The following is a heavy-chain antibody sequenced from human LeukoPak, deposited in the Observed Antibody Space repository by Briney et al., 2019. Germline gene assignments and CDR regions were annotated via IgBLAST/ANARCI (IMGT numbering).Heavy chain of an antibody. CDR1: GGSISSSNW. CDR2: IYHSGST. D-gene: IGHD6-13*01. CDR3: ARLGGAAAGTVGAY. Sequence: PSETLSLTCAVSGGSISSSNWWSWVRQPPGKGLEWIGEIYHSGSTNYNPSLKRRVTISVDKSKNQFSLKLSSVTAADTAVYYCARLGGAAAGTVGAYWGQGTLVTVSS. J-gene: IGHJ4*02. V-gene: IGHV4-4*02.